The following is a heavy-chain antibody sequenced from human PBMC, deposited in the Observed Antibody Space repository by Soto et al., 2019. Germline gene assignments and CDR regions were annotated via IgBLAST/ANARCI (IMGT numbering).Heavy chain of an antibody. CDR2: MNPNSGNT. Sequence: QVQLVQSGAEVKKPGASVKVSCKASGYTFTNYDVNWVRQAAGQGLEWMGWMNPNSGNTDYAQKFRDRVAMTRNTSIDTAYMELSSLTSEDTAVYYCASQGVDFWRVGLYYGLGVWGQGTAVTVAS. J-gene: IGHJ6*02. CDR1: GYTFTNYD. D-gene: IGHD3-3*01. CDR3: ASQGVDFWRVGLYYGLGV. V-gene: IGHV1-8*01.